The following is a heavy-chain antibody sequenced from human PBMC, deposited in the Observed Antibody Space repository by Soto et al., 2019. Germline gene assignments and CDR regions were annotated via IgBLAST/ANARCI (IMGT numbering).Heavy chain of an antibody. CDR1: GFTFSSYG. J-gene: IGHJ4*02. Sequence: GGSLRLSCAASGFTFSSYGMHWVRQAPGKGLEWVAVISYDGSNKYYADSVKGRFTISRDNSKNTLYLQMNSLRAEDTAVYYCAKGVHFDYWGQGTLVTVSS. CDR3: AKGVHFDY. V-gene: IGHV3-30*18. CDR2: ISYDGSNK.